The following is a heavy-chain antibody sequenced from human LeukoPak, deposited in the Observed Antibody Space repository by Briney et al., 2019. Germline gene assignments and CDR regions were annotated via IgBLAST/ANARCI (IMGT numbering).Heavy chain of an antibody. J-gene: IGHJ5*02. V-gene: IGHV4-30-4*01. CDR1: GDSISSDHYY. D-gene: IGHD2-15*01. Sequence: SETLSLTCTVSGDSISSDHYYWSWIRQPPGKGLEWIGCIYYGGSTYYNPSPKSRITISLDTSKNQFSLKLRSVTAADTAVYYCARVIPDIVVVVAAIGWFDPWGQGTLVTVSS. CDR3: ARVIPDIVVVVAAIGWFDP. CDR2: IYYGGST.